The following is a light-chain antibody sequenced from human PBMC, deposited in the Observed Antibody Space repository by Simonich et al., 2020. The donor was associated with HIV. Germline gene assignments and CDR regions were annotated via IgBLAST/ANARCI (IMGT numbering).Light chain of an antibody. V-gene: IGLV2-8*01. CDR3: SSYAGSNNLV. J-gene: IGLJ3*02. CDR1: SSDVGGYNY. Sequence: QSALTQPPSASGSPGQSVTISCTGTSSDVGGYNYVSWYQQHPGKAPKLIIYGVSKPPSGVPDRFSGSKSGNTASLTVSGLQAEDEADYYCSSYAGSNNLVFGGGTKLTVL. CDR2: GVS.